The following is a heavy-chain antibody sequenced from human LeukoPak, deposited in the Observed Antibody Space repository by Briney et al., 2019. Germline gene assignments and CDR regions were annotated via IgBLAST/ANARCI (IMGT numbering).Heavy chain of an antibody. CDR1: GGSISSLTYY. Sequence: SETLSLTCTVSGGSISSLTYYWGWIRQPPGRGLEWIASIYYSGTTYYSPSLKSRVTISVNRSNNQFSLRLTSVTAADTAVYFCAGYSSGWSSGGGYWGQGTLATVSS. D-gene: IGHD6-19*01. CDR3: AGYSSGWSSGGGY. CDR2: IYYSGTT. V-gene: IGHV4-39*01. J-gene: IGHJ4*02.